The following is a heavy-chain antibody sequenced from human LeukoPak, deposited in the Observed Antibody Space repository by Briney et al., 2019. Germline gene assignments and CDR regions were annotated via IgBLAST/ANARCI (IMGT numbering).Heavy chain of an antibody. V-gene: IGHV3-33*01. Sequence: GGSLRLSCAASGFTFSSYGMHWVRQAPGKGLEWVAVIWYDGSNKYYADSVKGRFTISRDNSKNTLYLQMNSLRAEDTAVYYCARVEVAGDMATISAFDYWGQGTLVTVSS. D-gene: IGHD5-24*01. J-gene: IGHJ4*02. CDR1: GFTFSSYG. CDR3: ARVEVAGDMATISAFDY. CDR2: IWYDGSNK.